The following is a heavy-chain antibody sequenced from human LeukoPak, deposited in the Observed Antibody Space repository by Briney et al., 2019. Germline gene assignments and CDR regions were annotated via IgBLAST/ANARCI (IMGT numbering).Heavy chain of an antibody. D-gene: IGHD2-2*01. V-gene: IGHV3-11*01. CDR1: GFTFSDYY. J-gene: IGHJ4*02. CDR3: VKSLGYCSSTSCYEYYFDY. Sequence: NPGGSLRLSCAASGFTFSDYYMSWIRQAPGKGLEWVSYISSSGSTIYYADSVKGRFTISRDNAKNSLYLQMNSLRAEDTAVYYCVKSLGYCSSTSCYEYYFDYWGQGTLVTVSS. CDR2: ISSSGSTI.